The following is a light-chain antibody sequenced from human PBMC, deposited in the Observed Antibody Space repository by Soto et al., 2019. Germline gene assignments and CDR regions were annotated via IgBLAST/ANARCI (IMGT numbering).Light chain of an antibody. CDR2: RAS. CDR1: QSVSSN. Sequence: EIVLTQSPATLSLSPGERATLSCRASQSVSSNYLAWYQQKPGQAPKVLIYRASSRATGIPARFSGSGSGTEFSLTISSLQSEDFAVYYCQQYSKWPITFGQGTRLEI. V-gene: IGKV3-15*01. CDR3: QQYSKWPIT. J-gene: IGKJ5*01.